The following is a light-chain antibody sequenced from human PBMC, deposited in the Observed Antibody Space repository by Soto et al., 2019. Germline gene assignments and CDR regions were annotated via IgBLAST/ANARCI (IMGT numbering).Light chain of an antibody. J-gene: IGLJ1*01. Sequence: QSVLTQPASVAGSPGQSITISCTGTSSDGGCYNYVSWYQQHPGKAPKLMIYAFTDRPSGVSSRFSGSKSGNTASLTISGLQAEDEADYYCSSYTSSSTLFGTGTKVTVL. CDR2: AFT. V-gene: IGLV2-14*01. CDR3: SSYTSSSTL. CDR1: SSDGGCYNY.